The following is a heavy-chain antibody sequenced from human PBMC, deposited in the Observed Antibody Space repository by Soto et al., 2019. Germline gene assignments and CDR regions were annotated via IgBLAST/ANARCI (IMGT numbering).Heavy chain of an antibody. CDR2: ISGSGGST. D-gene: IGHD6-19*01. V-gene: IGHV3-23*01. J-gene: IGHJ5*02. CDR1: GFTFSSYA. Sequence: EVQLLESGGGLVQPGGSLRLSCAASGFTFSSYAMSWVRQAPGKGLEWVSAISGSGGSTYYADSVKGRFTISRENSKNALYLQMNSLRAEDTAVYYCAKGSSGWYRGWFDPWGQGTLVTVSS. CDR3: AKGSSGWYRGWFDP.